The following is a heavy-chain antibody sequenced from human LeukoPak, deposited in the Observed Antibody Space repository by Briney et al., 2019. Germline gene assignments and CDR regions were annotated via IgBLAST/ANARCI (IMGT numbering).Heavy chain of an antibody. V-gene: IGHV4-59*01. CDR3: ARANNWFDP. Sequence: PSETLSLTCTVYGGSISSYYWSWIRQPPGKGLEWIGYIYYSGSTNYNPSLKSRVTISVDTSKNQFPLKLSSVTAADTAVYYCARANNWFDPWGQGTLVTVSS. J-gene: IGHJ5*02. CDR2: IYYSGST. CDR1: GGSISSYY.